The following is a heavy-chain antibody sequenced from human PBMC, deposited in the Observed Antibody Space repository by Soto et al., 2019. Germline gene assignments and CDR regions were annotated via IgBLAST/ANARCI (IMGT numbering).Heavy chain of an antibody. J-gene: IGHJ4*02. CDR3: ARGGATDFDY. D-gene: IGHD1-26*01. CDR2: IYSGGNT. Sequence: EVQLVESGGGLVQPGGSLRLSCAASGFPVTSDHMGWVRQPPGKGLEWVSLIYSGGNTNYPDSVKGRFTISRDNSRNTVHLQMNSLRAEDTAVYYCARGGATDFDYWGQGTLVTVSS. V-gene: IGHV3-66*01. CDR1: GFPVTSDH.